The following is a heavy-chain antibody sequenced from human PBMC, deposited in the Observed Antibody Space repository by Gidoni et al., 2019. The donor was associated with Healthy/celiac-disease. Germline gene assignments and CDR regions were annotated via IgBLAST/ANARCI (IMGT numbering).Heavy chain of an antibody. V-gene: IGHV3-21*01. CDR1: GVIFCSYS. J-gene: IGHJ4*02. CDR2: ISSSSSYI. D-gene: IGHD1-1*01. Sequence: EVHLVGSGGCPVQSGVSSILSWEASGVIFCSYSMNWVRQAPGKGLGWISSISSSSSYIYYADSVKVRFTISRDNAKNSRYLQMNSLRADDTAVYYCARDVRDGNWNDRDDYWGQGTLVTVSS. CDR3: ARDVRDGNWNDRDDY.